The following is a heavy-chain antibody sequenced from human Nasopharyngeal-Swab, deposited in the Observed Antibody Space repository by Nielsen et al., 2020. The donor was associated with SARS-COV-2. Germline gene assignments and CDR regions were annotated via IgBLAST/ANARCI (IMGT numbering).Heavy chain of an antibody. CDR3: AKDKGYSSGWAFDY. D-gene: IGHD6-19*01. CDR1: GFTFDDYA. CDR2: ISWNSGSI. Sequence: GGSLRLSCAASGFTFDDYAMHWVRQAPGKGLEWVSGISWNSGSIGYADSVKGRFTISRDNAKNSLYLQMNSLRAEDTALYYCAKDKGYSSGWAFDYWGQGTLVTVSS. J-gene: IGHJ4*02. V-gene: IGHV3-9*01.